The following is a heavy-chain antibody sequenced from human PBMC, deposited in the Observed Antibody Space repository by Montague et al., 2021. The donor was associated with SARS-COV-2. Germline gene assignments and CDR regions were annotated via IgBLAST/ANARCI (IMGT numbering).Heavy chain of an antibody. V-gene: IGHV3-21*01. D-gene: IGHD1-1*01. CDR3: AGGILRSPVGLDY. J-gene: IGHJ4*02. CDR1: EFTFSDYN. CDR2: ITSTSRYI. Sequence: RSLSFAASEFTFSDYNMNWVRHAPGKGLEWVSSITSTSRYIYYADSVRGRFTISRANGKKLLYLQMNSLRAEDTAIYYCAGGILRSPVGLDYWGQGTLVTVSA.